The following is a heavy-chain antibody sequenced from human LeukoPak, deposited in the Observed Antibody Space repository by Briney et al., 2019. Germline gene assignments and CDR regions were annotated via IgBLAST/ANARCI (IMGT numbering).Heavy chain of an antibody. CDR2: ISSQSTYI. Sequence: GGSLRLSCAASGFIVSSYTMRWVRQAPGKGLEWVSSISSQSTYIYYPDSMKGRFTISRDDAADSVFLQMNNLRVEDTAVYLCARGSGNSFYFGDWGQGTQVTVSS. CDR1: GFIVSSYT. D-gene: IGHD4-23*01. V-gene: IGHV3-21*01. CDR3: ARGSGNSFYFGD. J-gene: IGHJ4*02.